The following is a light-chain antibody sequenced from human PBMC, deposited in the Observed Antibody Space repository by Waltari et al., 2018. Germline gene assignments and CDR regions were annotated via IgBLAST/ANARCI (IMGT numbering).Light chain of an antibody. CDR1: SSDVGAYNL. CDR3: CSYAGTTSWL. CDR2: EVN. J-gene: IGLJ3*02. Sequence: QSALTQPASVSGSPGPSITIPCPGTSSDVGAYNLVPWYQQHAGQVPKLIIYEVNKRPSGFSTRFSGSRSGNTASLTISGLQAEDEATYFCCSYAGTTSWLFGGGTKVTVL. V-gene: IGLV2-23*02.